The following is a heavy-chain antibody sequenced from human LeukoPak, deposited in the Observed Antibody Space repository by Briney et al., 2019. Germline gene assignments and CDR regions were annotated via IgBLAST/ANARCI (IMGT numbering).Heavy chain of an antibody. CDR3: AKDHDYGDYGWYFDL. V-gene: IGHV3-30*18. CDR2: ISYDGSNR. J-gene: IGHJ2*01. CDR1: GFTFSSYG. D-gene: IGHD4-17*01. Sequence: GRSLRLSCAASGFTFSSYGMHWVRQAPGKGLEWVAVISYDGSNRYYADSVKGRFTISRDNSKNTPYLQMNSLRAEDTAVYYCAKDHDYGDYGWYFDLWGRGTLVTVSS.